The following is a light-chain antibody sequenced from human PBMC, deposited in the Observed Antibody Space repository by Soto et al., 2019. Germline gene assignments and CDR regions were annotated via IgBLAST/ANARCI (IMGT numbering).Light chain of an antibody. CDR1: QDISNY. CDR3: QKYNSAPWT. J-gene: IGKJ1*01. CDR2: GAS. Sequence: DIPLTQSPSSLSASVGDRVTITCRASQDISNYLAWYQQKPGKVPNLLMYGASALRSGVPSRFSGSGSGTDFTLTISSLQPEDVATYYCQKYNSAPWTFGQGTKVEIK. V-gene: IGKV1-27*01.